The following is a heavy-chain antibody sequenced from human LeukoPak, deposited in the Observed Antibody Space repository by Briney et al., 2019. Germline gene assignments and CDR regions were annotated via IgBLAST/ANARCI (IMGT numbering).Heavy chain of an antibody. CDR3: ARVRGGAAAGIGYFDY. J-gene: IGHJ4*02. Sequence: GGSLRLSCAASGFTFSSYAMSWVRQAPGKGLEWVSGINWNGGSTGYADSVKGRFTISRDNAKNSLYLQMNSLRAEDTALYYCARVRGGAAAGIGYFDYWGQGTLVTVSS. V-gene: IGHV3-20*04. D-gene: IGHD6-13*01. CDR1: GFTFSSYA. CDR2: INWNGGST.